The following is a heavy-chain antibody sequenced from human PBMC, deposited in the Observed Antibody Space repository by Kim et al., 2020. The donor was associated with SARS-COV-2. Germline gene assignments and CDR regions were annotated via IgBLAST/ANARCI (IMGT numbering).Heavy chain of an antibody. Sequence: ASVKVSCKASGYTFTDYYLHWVRQAPGQGLEWMGWINPNTGATNFALKFQGRVTMTRDTSISTAYMDLSRLRSDDTAVYFCARAGGGLLAAGGTAYWGQGTLVTVSS. CDR2: INPNTGAT. D-gene: IGHD6-13*01. CDR1: GYTFTDYY. CDR3: ARAGGGLLAAGGTAY. V-gene: IGHV1-2*02. J-gene: IGHJ4*02.